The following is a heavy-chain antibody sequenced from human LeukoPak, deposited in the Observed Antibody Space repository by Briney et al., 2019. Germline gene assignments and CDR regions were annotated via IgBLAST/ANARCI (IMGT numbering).Heavy chain of an antibody. CDR3: ARWPENYDATDAFDI. Sequence: ASVKVSCKASGYTFTSYGISWVRQAPGQGLEWMGWISAYNGNTNYAQKLQGRVTMTTDTSTSTAYMELRSLRSDDTAVYYCARWPENYDATDAFDIWGQGTMATVSS. CDR2: ISAYNGNT. CDR1: GYTFTSYG. D-gene: IGHD4/OR15-4a*01. V-gene: IGHV1-18*01. J-gene: IGHJ3*02.